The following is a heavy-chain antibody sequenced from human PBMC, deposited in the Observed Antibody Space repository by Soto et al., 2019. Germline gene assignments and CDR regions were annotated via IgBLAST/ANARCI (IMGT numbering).Heavy chain of an antibody. V-gene: IGHV3-48*01. CDR1: GFTFSSYS. CDR2: ISSSSSTI. Sequence: HPGGSLRLSCAASGFTFSSYSMNWVRQAPGKGLEWVSYISSSSSTIYYADSVKGRFTISRDNAKNSLYLQMNSLRAEDTAVYYCSTGGIYFDCWGQGTLVTVSS. J-gene: IGHJ4*02. D-gene: IGHD3-16*01. CDR3: STGGIYFDC.